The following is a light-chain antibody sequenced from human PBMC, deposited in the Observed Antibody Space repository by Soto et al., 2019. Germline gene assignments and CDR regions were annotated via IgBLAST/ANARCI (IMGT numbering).Light chain of an antibody. CDR2: DAS. J-gene: IGKJ4*01. Sequence: EIVLTQSPDTLSLSPGXRATLSCRASQSVGSNYLAWYQQKPGQAPRLLMYDASGRASGIPDRFTGSGSWADFPLTISSLEPEDFEVYHCQLYDWSPLFGGGTKVDIK. V-gene: IGKV3-20*01. CDR1: QSVGSNY. CDR3: QLYDWSPL.